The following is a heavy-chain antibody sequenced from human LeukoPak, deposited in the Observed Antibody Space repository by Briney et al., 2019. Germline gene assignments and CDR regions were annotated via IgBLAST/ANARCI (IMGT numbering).Heavy chain of an antibody. CDR1: GFTFSSYW. J-gene: IGHJ6*03. D-gene: IGHD6-13*01. V-gene: IGHV3-7*01. CDR2: INLDGTEK. CDR3: ARDGAAGVPKYYYYYMDV. Sequence: GGSLRLSCAASGFTFSSYWMSWVRQAPGKGPEWVAKINLDGTEKNYVDSVKGRFTISRDNSKNTLYLQMGSLRAEDMAVYYCARDGAAGVPKYYYYYMDVWGKGTTVTISS.